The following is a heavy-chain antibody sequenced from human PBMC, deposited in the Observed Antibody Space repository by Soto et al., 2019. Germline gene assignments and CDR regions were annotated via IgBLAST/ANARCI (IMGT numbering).Heavy chain of an antibody. CDR2: INYSGNT. CDR3: AELAGYCSGTSCYGNYAMDV. D-gene: IGHD2-2*01. CDR1: GGSISSSNYY. Sequence: PSETLSLTCTVSGGSISSSNYYWGWIRRPPGKGLEWIGSINYSGNTYYNPSLQSRVTISVDTSKNQFSLELSSVTAADTAVYYCAELAGYCSGTSCYGNYAMDVWGQGTTVTVSS. J-gene: IGHJ6*02. V-gene: IGHV4-39*01.